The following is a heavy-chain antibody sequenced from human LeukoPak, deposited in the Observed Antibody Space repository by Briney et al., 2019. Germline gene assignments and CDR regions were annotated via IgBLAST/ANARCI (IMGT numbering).Heavy chain of an antibody. V-gene: IGHV1-18*01. J-gene: IGHJ4*02. CDR1: GYTFTSYG. D-gene: IGHD1-26*01. Sequence: ASVKVSCKASGYTFTSYGISWVRQAPGQGLEWMGWISAHNGDTNYAQKFQGRVSMTTDKSKSTGYMELMSLRSKDTAVYYCARDLKRTVGATTASDYWGQGTLVTVSS. CDR2: ISAHNGDT. CDR3: ARDLKRTVGATTASDY.